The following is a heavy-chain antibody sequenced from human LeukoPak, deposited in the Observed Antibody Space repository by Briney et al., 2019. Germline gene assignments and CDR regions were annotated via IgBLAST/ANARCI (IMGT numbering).Heavy chain of an antibody. V-gene: IGHV1-18*01. J-gene: IGHJ6*03. CDR2: ISAYNGDT. CDR1: GYTFSSYG. CDR3: ARRGGKNYGDYLLYYYYMDV. D-gene: IGHD4-17*01. Sequence: ASAKVSCKASGYTFSSYGISWVRQAAGQGLEWMGWISAYNGDTHYAQKFQGRVTMTTGRSTSTAYMELRSLRSDDTAMYYCARRGGKNYGDYLLYYYYMDVWGKGTTVTVSS.